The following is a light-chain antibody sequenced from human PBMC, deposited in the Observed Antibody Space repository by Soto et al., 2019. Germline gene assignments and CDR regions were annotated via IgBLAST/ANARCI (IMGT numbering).Light chain of an antibody. V-gene: IGKV1-5*01. J-gene: IGKJ1*01. CDR3: QKYKSYLRK. CDR1: QTISSW. Sequence: DIQMTHSPSTLSASVVYIVTITFRASQTISSWLAWYQQKPGKAPKLLIYAASTLESGVSSRFSGRGSGTAFTLTINSLQPEDFATYYCQKYKSYLRKFGQGTKVDIK. CDR2: AAS.